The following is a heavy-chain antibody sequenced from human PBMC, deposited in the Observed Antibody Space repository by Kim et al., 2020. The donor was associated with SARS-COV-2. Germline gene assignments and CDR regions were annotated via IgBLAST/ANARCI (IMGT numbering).Heavy chain of an antibody. Sequence: SVKVSCKASGGTFSSYAISWVRQAPGQGLEWMGGIIPIFGTANYAQKFQGRVTITADESTSTAYMELSSLRSEDTAVYYCAVPDGARYCSGGSCYPFDFDYWGQGTLVTVSS. CDR2: IIPIFGTA. J-gene: IGHJ4*02. CDR3: AVPDGARYCSGGSCYPFDFDY. D-gene: IGHD2-15*01. V-gene: IGHV1-69*13. CDR1: GGTFSSYA.